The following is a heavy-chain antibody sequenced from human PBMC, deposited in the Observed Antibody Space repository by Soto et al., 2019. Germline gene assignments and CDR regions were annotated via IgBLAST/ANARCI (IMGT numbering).Heavy chain of an antibody. J-gene: IGHJ3*02. V-gene: IGHV4-59*01. CDR1: GGSISSYS. D-gene: IGHD3-22*01. CDR3: ARGYYYDSSGYYGNAFDI. CDR2: IYYSGST. Sequence: SETLSLTCTVSGGSISSYSWSLIRQPPGKGLEWIGYIYYSGSTNYNPSLKSRVTISVDTSKNRFSLKLSSVTAADTAVYYCARGYYYDSSGYYGNAFDIWGQGRMVTVSS.